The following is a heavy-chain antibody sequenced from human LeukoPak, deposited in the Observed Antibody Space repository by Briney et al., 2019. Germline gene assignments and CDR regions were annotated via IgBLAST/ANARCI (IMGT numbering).Heavy chain of an antibody. D-gene: IGHD3-22*01. J-gene: IGHJ6*03. Sequence: GGSLRLSGAASGFTFSSYAMSWVRQAPGKGLAWVSAISGSGGSTYYADSVKGRFTISRDNSKNTLYLQMNSLRAEDTAVYYCAKEIDYYYYYMDVWGKGTTVTVSS. CDR2: ISGSGGST. CDR3: AKEIDYYYYYMDV. CDR1: GFTFSSYA. V-gene: IGHV3-23*01.